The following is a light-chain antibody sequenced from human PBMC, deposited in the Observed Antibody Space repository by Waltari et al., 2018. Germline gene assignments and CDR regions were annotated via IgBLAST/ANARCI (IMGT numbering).Light chain of an antibody. J-gene: IGKJ4*01. CDR1: QSIGTS. Sequence: EIVLTQSPDFQSVTPKGKVTITCRASQSIGTSLHWYQHKPGQSPKPLITYASESFSGVPSRFSGSGSGTDFTLTIRSLEAEDSATDYCQQSRSFPTPFGGGTKVEIK. CDR3: QQSRSFPTP. V-gene: IGKV6-21*01. CDR2: YAS.